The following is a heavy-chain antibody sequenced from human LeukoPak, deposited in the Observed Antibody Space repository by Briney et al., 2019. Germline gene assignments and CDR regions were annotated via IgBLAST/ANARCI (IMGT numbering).Heavy chain of an antibody. CDR3: ARENRTNDF. Sequence: PGGSLRLSCAASGFTFTTYYMSWVRQAPGKGLEWVANINQDGGTKYYVDSVKGRFTISRDNAINSVFLQMNSLRAEDTAVYYCARENRTNDFWGQGTLVTVSS. CDR1: GFTFTTYY. J-gene: IGHJ4*02. D-gene: IGHD1-14*01. V-gene: IGHV3-7*01. CDR2: INQDGGTK.